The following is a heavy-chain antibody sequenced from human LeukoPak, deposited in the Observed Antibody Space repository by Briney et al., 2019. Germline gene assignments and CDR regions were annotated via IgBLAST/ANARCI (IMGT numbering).Heavy chain of an antibody. CDR3: ARPGNPDY. V-gene: IGHV3-21*01. Sequence: PGGSLRLSCAASGFTFSSYSMNWVRQAPGKGLEWVSSISSSSSYIYYADSVKGRFAISRDNAKNSLDLQMNSLRAEDTAVCYCARPGNPDYWGQGTLVTVSS. J-gene: IGHJ4*02. D-gene: IGHD4-23*01. CDR1: GFTFSSYS. CDR2: ISSSSSYI.